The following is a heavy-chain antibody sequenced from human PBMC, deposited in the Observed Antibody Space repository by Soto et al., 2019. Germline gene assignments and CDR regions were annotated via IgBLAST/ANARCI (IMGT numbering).Heavy chain of an antibody. D-gene: IGHD6-13*01. CDR1: GGTFSSYT. J-gene: IGHJ4*02. CDR2: IIPILGIA. CDR3: ARDHPGSSWYDY. Sequence: QVQLVQSGAEVKKPGSSVKVSCKASGGTFSSYTISWVRQAPGQGLEWMGRIIPILGIANYAQKFQGRVTITADKSTSTAYMERSSLRSEDTAVYYCARDHPGSSWYDYWGQGTLVTVSS. V-gene: IGHV1-69*08.